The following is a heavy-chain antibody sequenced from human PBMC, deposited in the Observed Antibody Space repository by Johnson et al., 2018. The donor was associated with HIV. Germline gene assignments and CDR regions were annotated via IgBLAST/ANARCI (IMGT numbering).Heavy chain of an antibody. V-gene: IGHV3-23*04. J-gene: IGHJ3*02. CDR2: ISGPGGST. Sequence: EVQLVESGGALVQPGGSLRLSCVASGFTFSDYAMSWVRQAPGKGLEWVSTISGPGGSTYYPDSMKGRFTISRDNSKNTLYLQMNSLRAEDTAVYYCARGGASDAFDIWGQGTMVTVSS. D-gene: IGHD4/OR15-4a*01. CDR1: GFTFSDYA. CDR3: ARGGASDAFDI.